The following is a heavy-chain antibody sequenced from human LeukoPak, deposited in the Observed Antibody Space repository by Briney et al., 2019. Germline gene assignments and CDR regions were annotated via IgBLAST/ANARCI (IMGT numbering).Heavy chain of an antibody. CDR1: GGSFSGYY. CDR3: ARLLGGYYPYYFDY. Sequence: PSETLSLTCAVYGGSFSGYYWSWIRQPPGKGLEWIGEINHSGSTNYNPSLKSRVTISVDTSKNQFSLKLSSVTAADTVVYYCARLLGGYYPYYFDYWGQGTLVTVSS. CDR2: INHSGST. J-gene: IGHJ4*02. V-gene: IGHV4-34*01. D-gene: IGHD3-22*01.